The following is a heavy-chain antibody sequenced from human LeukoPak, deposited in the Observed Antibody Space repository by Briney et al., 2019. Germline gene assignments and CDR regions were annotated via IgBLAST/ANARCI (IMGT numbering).Heavy chain of an antibody. CDR3: ARVWGGSYFDY. J-gene: IGHJ4*02. Sequence: SETLSLTCVVSGGSLSTHHWSWIRQPPGRGLEWIGYISDSGSTNYNPSLKSRVTISVDRSKNQFSLKLSSVTAADTAVFYCARVWGGSYFDYWGQGALVTVSS. CDR1: GGSLSTHH. V-gene: IGHV4-59*11. D-gene: IGHD1-26*01. CDR2: ISDSGST.